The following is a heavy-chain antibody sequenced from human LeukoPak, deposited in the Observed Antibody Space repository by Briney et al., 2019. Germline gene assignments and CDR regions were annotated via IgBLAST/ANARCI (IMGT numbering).Heavy chain of an antibody. CDR3: ARAPGNYYDSTGYWYFDL. CDR1: GFSFSNYA. J-gene: IGHJ2*01. D-gene: IGHD3-22*01. V-gene: IGHV3-48*01. Sequence: GGSLRLSCTASGFSFSNYAMNWVRQAPGKGLEWLSYISTSSTTIHYADSVKGRFTSSREDARNSLYLQMNSLRAEDTAVYFCARAPGNYYDSTGYWYFDLWGRGTLVTVSS. CDR2: ISTSSTTI.